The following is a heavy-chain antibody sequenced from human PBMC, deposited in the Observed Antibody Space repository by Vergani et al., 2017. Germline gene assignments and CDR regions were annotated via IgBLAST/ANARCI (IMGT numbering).Heavy chain of an antibody. CDR3: AKHFRGWGIDY. J-gene: IGHJ4*02. V-gene: IGHV3-30*02. D-gene: IGHD3-16*01. CDR2: IQVDGSNQ. Sequence: QVQLVESGGGVVQRGGSLRLSCATSGFTLSNYDMQWIRQGPGKGLEFVAFIQVDGSNQYYADSVKGRFTLSRDFCKNTLYLQMNSLRTDDTATYYCAKHFRGWGIDYWGQGTQVIVSS. CDR1: GFTLSNYD.